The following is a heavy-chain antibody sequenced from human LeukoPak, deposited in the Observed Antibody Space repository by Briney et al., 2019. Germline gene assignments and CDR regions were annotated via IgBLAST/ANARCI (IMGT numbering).Heavy chain of an antibody. CDR3: ARASFNVVFGNWFDP. Sequence: KTSETLSLTCTASSGSIGSSSNYWGWIRQAPGKGLEWIGNVYYSGSTFYNPSLKSRVTISVDTSKNQFSLKLRSVTAADTAIYYCARASFNVVFGNWFDPWGQGTLVTVSS. CDR1: SGSIGSSSNY. V-gene: IGHV4-39*01. J-gene: IGHJ5*02. CDR2: VYYSGST. D-gene: IGHD2-8*01.